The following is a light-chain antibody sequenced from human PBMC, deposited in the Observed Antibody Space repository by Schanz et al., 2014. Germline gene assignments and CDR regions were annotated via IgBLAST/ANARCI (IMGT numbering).Light chain of an antibody. J-gene: IGKJ1*01. CDR3: QQYDSYPCT. V-gene: IGKV1-33*01. CDR1: QDISNY. Sequence: DIQMTQSPSSLSASVGDRVTITCQASQDISNYLNWYQQKPGKAPKLLIYDASTLETGVPSRFSGSGSGTDFTFTISSLQPDDFATYYCQQYDSYPCTFGQGTKVEIK. CDR2: DAS.